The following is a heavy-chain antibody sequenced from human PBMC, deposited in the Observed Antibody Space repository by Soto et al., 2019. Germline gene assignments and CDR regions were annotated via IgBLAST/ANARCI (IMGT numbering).Heavy chain of an antibody. CDR1: GGTFSSYT. V-gene: IGHV1-69*02. J-gene: IGHJ4*02. Sequence: ASVKVSCKASGGTFSSYTISWVRQAPGQGLEWMGRIIPILGIANYAQKFQGRVTITADKSTSTAYMELSSLRSEDTAFYYCATSYGSGYRAFDYWGQGALVTVSS. CDR3: ATSYGSGYRAFDY. D-gene: IGHD3-10*01. CDR2: IIPILGIA.